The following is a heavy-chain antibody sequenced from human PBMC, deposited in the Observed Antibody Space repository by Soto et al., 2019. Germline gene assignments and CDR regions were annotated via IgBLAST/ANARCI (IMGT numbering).Heavy chain of an antibody. D-gene: IGHD1-26*01. V-gene: IGHV4-4*02. CDR3: ASGNRESFAIDY. J-gene: IGHJ4*02. Sequence: QVQLPESGPGLVKPSGTLSFTCAVSGDSISTRNWWSWVRQSPVKGLEWIGEIYYSGTTNYNPSLKSRVTISLDKSQKQVSLKLSSVTAADTAMYYCASGNRESFAIDYWGRGTLVTVSS. CDR1: GDSISTRNW. CDR2: IYYSGTT.